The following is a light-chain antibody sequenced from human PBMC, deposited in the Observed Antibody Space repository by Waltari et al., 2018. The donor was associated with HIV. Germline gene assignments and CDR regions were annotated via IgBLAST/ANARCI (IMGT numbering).Light chain of an antibody. Sequence: SALTQPASVSGSPGQSITISCTGASSDVGSYYLVSWYQQHPSKAPKLMIYEVSKRPSGVSHRFSGSKSGNTASLTISGLQAEDEADYYCCSYAGSSTWVFGGGTKLTVL. CDR2: EVS. J-gene: IGLJ2*01. CDR1: SSDVGSYYL. CDR3: CSYAGSSTWV. V-gene: IGLV2-23*02.